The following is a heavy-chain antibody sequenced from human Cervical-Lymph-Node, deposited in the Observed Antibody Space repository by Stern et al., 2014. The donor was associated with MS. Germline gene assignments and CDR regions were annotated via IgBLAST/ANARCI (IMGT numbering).Heavy chain of an antibody. CDR3: ARDYEDTSMLFDH. V-gene: IGHV3-30*03. D-gene: IGHD2-8*01. J-gene: IGHJ4*02. Sequence: VQLVESGGAVVQPGRSLRLSCAASGFTFSSYGMHWVRQAPGKVLEWVTVISYDGNHKYYAASVNGRFTISRDNSKNTLHLQMNSVTPDDTAIYYCARDYEDTSMLFDHWGQGTLVTVSS. CDR2: ISYDGNHK. CDR1: GFTFSSYG.